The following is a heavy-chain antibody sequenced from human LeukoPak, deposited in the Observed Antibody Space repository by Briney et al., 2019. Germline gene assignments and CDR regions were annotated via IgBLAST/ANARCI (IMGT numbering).Heavy chain of an antibody. CDR2: IYTSGST. D-gene: IGHD6-6*01. Sequence: SETLSLTCTVSGGSISSYYWSWIRQPAGQGLKWIGRIYTSGSTSYDPSLKSRVTMSVDASKNQFSLKLSSVTAAARAVYYCARSIAGRLYYFDYWGQGTLVTVSS. CDR3: ARSIAGRLYYFDY. V-gene: IGHV4-4*07. CDR1: GGSISSYY. J-gene: IGHJ4*02.